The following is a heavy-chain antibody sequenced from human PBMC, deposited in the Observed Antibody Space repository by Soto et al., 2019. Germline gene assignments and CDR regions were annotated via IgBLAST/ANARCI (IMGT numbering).Heavy chain of an antibody. D-gene: IGHD3-10*01. Sequence: PGGSLRLSCAGSGFTFRWFGMNWVRQAPGKGLVWVARISNDGSNEYYVDSVKGRFTISRDNSKNTLYLQMDSLRAEDTAVYYCAKGEVRGIIPSYFDYWGLGTLVTVSS. CDR1: GFTFRWFG. V-gene: IGHV3-30*18. CDR2: ISNDGSNE. CDR3: AKGEVRGIIPSYFDY. J-gene: IGHJ4*02.